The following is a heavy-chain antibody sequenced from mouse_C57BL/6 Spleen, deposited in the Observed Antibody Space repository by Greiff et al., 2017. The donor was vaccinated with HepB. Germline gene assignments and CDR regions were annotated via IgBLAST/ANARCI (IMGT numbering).Heavy chain of an antibody. CDR2: ISDGGSYT. D-gene: IGHD5-1*01. J-gene: IGHJ4*01. Sequence: EVKLMESGGGLVKPGGSLKLSCAASGFTFSSYAMSWVRQTPEKRLEWVATISDGGSYTYYPDNVKGRFTISRDNAKNNLYLQMSHLKSEDTAMYYCARESRSTYYYAMDYWGQGTSVTVSS. V-gene: IGHV5-4*01. CDR3: ARESRSTYYYAMDY. CDR1: GFTFSSYA.